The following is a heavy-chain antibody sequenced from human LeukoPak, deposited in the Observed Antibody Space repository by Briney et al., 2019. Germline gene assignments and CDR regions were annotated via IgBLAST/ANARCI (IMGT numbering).Heavy chain of an antibody. CDR2: INSDGSST. CDR3: AKMYYYDSSGPSFDP. J-gene: IGHJ5*02. D-gene: IGHD3-22*01. V-gene: IGHV3-74*01. Sequence: GGSLRLSCAASGFTFSSYWMHWVRQAPGKGLVWVSRINSDGSSTSYADSVKGRFTISRDNSKNTLYLQMNSLRAEDTAVYYCAKMYYYDSSGPSFDPWGQGTLVTVSS. CDR1: GFTFSSYW.